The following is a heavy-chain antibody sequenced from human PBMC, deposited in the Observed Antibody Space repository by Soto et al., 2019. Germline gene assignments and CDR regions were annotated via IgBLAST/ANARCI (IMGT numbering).Heavy chain of an antibody. D-gene: IGHD2-15*01. CDR1: GGTFSSYA. CDR3: ARVVTVVKSFHYWYFDL. J-gene: IGHJ2*01. V-gene: IGHV1-69*12. Sequence: QVQLVQSGAEVKKPGSSVKVSCKASGGTFSSYAISWVRQAPGQGLEWMGGIIPIFGTTNYAQKFQGRVTIPAEESTSTAYMELSGLRSEDTAMYYCARVVTVVKSFHYWYFDLWGRGALVTVSS. CDR2: IIPIFGTT.